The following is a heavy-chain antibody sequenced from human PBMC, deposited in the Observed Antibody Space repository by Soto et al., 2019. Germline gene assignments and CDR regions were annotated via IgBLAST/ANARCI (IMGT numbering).Heavy chain of an antibody. J-gene: IGHJ6*02. V-gene: IGHV3-11*06. D-gene: IGHD2-21*01. CDR2: IVSGSTYT. Sequence: QVQLVESGGGLVKPGGSLRLSFAASGFTFSDYYMSWIRQAPGKGLEWISYIVSGSTYTNYADSVKGRFTISRDNAKESLYLEMNSLRAEDTAVYNCARVDGESRMDVWGQGTTVSVSS. CDR1: GFTFSDYY. CDR3: ARVDGESRMDV.